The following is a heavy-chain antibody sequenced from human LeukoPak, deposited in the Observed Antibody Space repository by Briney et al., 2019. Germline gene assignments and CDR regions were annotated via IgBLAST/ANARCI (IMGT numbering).Heavy chain of an antibody. CDR1: GGSISTYY. Sequence: TSETLSLTCTVSGGSISTYYWSWIRQPAGKGLEWIGRIYTSGDTNYNPSLKSRVTMSIATSKNQFSLNLSSVTAADTAMYYCARGHIAVAGSDYWGQGILSPSPQ. J-gene: IGHJ4*02. CDR2: IYTSGDT. D-gene: IGHD6-13*01. V-gene: IGHV4-4*07. CDR3: ARGHIAVAGSDY.